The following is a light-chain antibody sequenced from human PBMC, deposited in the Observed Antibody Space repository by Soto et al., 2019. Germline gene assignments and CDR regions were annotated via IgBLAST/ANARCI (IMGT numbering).Light chain of an antibody. CDR3: QQYGSSCA. V-gene: IGKV3-20*01. J-gene: IGKJ4*02. Sequence: EIVLTHSPGTLSLSPGERATLSCRASQSLSNNYLAWYQQKPGQAPRLVIYGASSRATGIPDRFNGSGSGTDFTLTISRLEAEDCAVYYCQQYGSSCAFGGGTKVEIK. CDR1: QSLSNNY. CDR2: GAS.